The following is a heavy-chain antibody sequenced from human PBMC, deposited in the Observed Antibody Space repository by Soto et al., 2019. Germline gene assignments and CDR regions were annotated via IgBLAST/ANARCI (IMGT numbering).Heavy chain of an antibody. V-gene: IGHV3-33*01. J-gene: IGHJ6*04. CDR2: IWYDGINK. CDR1: GFTFSNNG. D-gene: IGHD2-15*01. Sequence: QVQLVEAGGGVVQPGRSLRLSCAASGFTFSNNGMHWVRQAPGKGLEWVAVIWYDGINKYYADSVKGRFIISRDNSKNTVYLQMNSLRAEETAVYYCARDRVQMVDGLDVWGKGTTVTVSS. CDR3: ARDRVQMVDGLDV.